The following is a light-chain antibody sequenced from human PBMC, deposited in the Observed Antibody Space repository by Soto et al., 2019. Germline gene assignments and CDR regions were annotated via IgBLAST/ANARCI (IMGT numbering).Light chain of an antibody. CDR2: WAS. Sequence: DIVMTQSPDSLAVTLGERATINCKSSQSVFYTSNNKNYLAWYQQKPGQPPKLLIYWASTRESGVPDRFSGSGSGTDFTLTISSLQAEDVAVYYCQQYHTSSWTFGQGTKVEIK. V-gene: IGKV4-1*01. CDR3: QQYHTSSWT. CDR1: QSVFYTSNNKNY. J-gene: IGKJ1*01.